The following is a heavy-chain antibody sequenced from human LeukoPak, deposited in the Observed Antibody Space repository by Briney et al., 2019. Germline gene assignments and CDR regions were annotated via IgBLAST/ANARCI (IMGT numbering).Heavy chain of an antibody. V-gene: IGHV3-21*01. CDR2: ISSSSNNI. Sequence: GGSLRLSCVASGYTFSRYSLNWVRQAPGKGLEWVSSISSSSNNIYYADSVKGRFTISRDNAKSSLYLQMNGLRAEDTAVYYCARDYYYDSSGYSAFDYWGQGTLVTVSS. J-gene: IGHJ4*02. D-gene: IGHD3-22*01. CDR3: ARDYYYDSSGYSAFDY. CDR1: GYTFSRYS.